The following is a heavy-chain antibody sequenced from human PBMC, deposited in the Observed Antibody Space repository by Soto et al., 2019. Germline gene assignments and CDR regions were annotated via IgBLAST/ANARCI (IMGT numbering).Heavy chain of an antibody. CDR3: ATQNPGSYNFDY. CDR2: AHHSGRT. Sequence: PSETLSLTCTVSGGSMSSSNWWNWVRQSPGKGLEWIGEAHHSGRTNYNPSLKSRVTISVDKSKNQYSLKLSSVTAADTAVYYCATQNPGSYNFDYWGQGHQVTVSS. CDR1: GGSMSSSNW. J-gene: IGHJ4*02. V-gene: IGHV4-4*02. D-gene: IGHD3-10*01.